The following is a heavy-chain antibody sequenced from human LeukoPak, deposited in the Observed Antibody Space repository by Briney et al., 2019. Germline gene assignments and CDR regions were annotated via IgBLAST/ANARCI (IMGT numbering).Heavy chain of an antibody. CDR1: GFIFNNYA. Sequence: GGSLRLSCAGSGFIFNNYALHWVRQPPGKGLEWVSGISWNSGSIDYADSVKGRFTISRDNAKNSLYLQMNSLRVEDTAFYYCAKDNRRHYTSGPNPDSLHWGQGALVTVSS. V-gene: IGHV3-9*01. CDR3: AKDNRRHYTSGPNPDSLH. J-gene: IGHJ4*02. D-gene: IGHD6-19*01. CDR2: ISWNSGSI.